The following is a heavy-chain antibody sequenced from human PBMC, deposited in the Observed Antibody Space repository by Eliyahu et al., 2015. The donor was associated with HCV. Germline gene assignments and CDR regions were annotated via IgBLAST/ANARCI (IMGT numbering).Heavy chain of an antibody. J-gene: IGHJ6*02. CDR1: GGSISSFS. CDR2: IYYSGST. V-gene: IGHV4-59*08. D-gene: IGHD2-15*01. CDR3: ARHLVGAIGMDV. Sequence: QVQLQESGPGLVKPSETLSLTCTVSGGSISSFSWSWIRQPPGKGLEWIGYIYYSGSTNYNPSLKSRVTISVDTSKSQFSLKLSSVTAADTAVYYCARHLVGAIGMDVWGQGTTVTVSS.